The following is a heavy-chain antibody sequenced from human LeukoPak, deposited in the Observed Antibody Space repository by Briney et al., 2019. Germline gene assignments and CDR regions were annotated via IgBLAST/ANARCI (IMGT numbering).Heavy chain of an antibody. CDR2: ISSSGSTI. Sequence: GGSLRLSCAASGFTFSDYYMSWIRPAPGKGLEWVSYISSSGSTIHYADSVKGRFPLSRDNAKNTLYLQMNSLGAEDTAVYYCERGSSTWHDYWGQGTLVTVSS. D-gene: IGHD6-13*01. CDR1: GFTFSDYY. J-gene: IGHJ4*02. V-gene: IGHV3-11*04. CDR3: ERGSSTWHDY.